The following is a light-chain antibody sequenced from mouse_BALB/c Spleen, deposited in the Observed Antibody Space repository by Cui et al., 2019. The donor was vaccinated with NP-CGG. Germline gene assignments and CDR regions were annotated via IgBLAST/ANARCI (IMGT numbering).Light chain of an antibody. V-gene: IGLV1*01. CDR2: GTN. Sequence: QAVVTQESALPTSPGETVPLTCRSSTGAVTTYNYANWVQEKPDHLFTGLIGGTNNRAPGVPARFSGSLIGDKAALTITGAQTEDEAIYFCALWYSNHWVFGGGTKLTVL. CDR1: TGAVTTYNY. J-gene: IGLJ1*01. CDR3: ALWYSNHWV.